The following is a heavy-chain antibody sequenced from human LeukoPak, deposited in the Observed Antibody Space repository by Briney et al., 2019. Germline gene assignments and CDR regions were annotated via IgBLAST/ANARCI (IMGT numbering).Heavy chain of an antibody. CDR2: IIPIFGTA. D-gene: IGHD2-2*01. J-gene: IGHJ6*03. V-gene: IGHV1-69*05. Sequence: SVKVSCKASGGTFSSYAISWVRQAPGEGLEWMGRIIPIFGTANYTQKFQGRVTITTDESTRTAYMELSSLRSVDTAVYYRARSIVVVPAAEYYYYYYYMGVWGKGTTVTVSS. CDR1: GGTFSSYA. CDR3: ARSIVVVPAAEYYYYYYYMGV.